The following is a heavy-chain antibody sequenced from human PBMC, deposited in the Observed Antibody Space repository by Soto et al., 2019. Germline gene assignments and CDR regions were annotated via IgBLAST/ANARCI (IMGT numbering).Heavy chain of an antibody. D-gene: IGHD3-22*01. J-gene: IGHJ3*02. Sequence: PGGSLRLSCAASGFTVSSNYMSWVRQAPGKGLEWVSVIYSGGSTYYADSVKGRFTISRDNSKNTLYLQMNSLRAEDTAVYYCAKGPMGYDSSGPVLTFDIWGQGTMVTVSS. V-gene: IGHV3-66*01. CDR3: AKGPMGYDSSGPVLTFDI. CDR2: IYSGGST. CDR1: GFTVSSNY.